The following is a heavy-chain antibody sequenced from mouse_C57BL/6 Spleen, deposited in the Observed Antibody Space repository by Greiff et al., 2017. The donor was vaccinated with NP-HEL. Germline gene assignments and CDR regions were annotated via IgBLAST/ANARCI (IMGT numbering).Heavy chain of an antibody. CDR1: GYAFSSSW. D-gene: IGHD4-1*01. J-gene: IGHJ4*01. CDR2: IYPGDGDT. Sequence: QVQLQQSGPELVKPGASVKISCKASGYAFSSSWMNWVKQRPGKGLEWIGRIYPGDGDTNYNGKFNGKATLTADKSSSTAYMQLSSLTSEDSAVYFCARTGTDAMDYWGQGTSVTVSS. V-gene: IGHV1-82*01. CDR3: ARTGTDAMDY.